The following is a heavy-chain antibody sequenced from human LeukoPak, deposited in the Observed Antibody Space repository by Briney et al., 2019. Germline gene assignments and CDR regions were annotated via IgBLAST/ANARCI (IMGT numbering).Heavy chain of an antibody. CDR1: GYTFTGYD. CDR3: ARHPARNQERRCWFDP. CDR2: MNPNSGNT. Sequence: ASVKLSCKASGYTFTGYDINWVRQATGQGVEWMGWMNPNSGNTGYAQKFQGRVTMTRNTSISTAYMELSSLNASDTSMYYCARHPARNQERRCWFDPWSQGTLVTVSS. D-gene: IGHD1-1*01. J-gene: IGHJ5*02. V-gene: IGHV1-8*01.